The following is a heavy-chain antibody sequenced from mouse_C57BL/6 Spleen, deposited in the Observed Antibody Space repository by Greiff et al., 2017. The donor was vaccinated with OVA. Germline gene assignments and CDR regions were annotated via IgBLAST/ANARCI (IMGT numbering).Heavy chain of an antibody. Sequence: EVQLQESGPGLVKPSQSLSLTCSVTGYSITSGYYWNWIRQFPGNKLEWMGYISYDGSNNYNPSLKNRISITRDTSKNQFFLKLNSVTTEDTATYYCARDYGGAYWGQGTLVTVSA. V-gene: IGHV3-6*01. CDR1: GYSITSGYY. CDR3: ARDYGGAY. D-gene: IGHD1-1*01. CDR2: ISYDGSN. J-gene: IGHJ3*01.